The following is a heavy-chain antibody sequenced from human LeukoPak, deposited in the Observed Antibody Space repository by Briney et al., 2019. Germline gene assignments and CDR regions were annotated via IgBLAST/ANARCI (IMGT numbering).Heavy chain of an antibody. CDR3: ARVVDTAMVREWDNCFDP. V-gene: IGHV4-30-4*07. J-gene: IGHJ5*02. Sequence: SETLSLTCAVSGGSISSGGYSWRWLRQPPGKGLEWIGYIYYSGSTYYNPSLKSRVTISVDMSKNQFSLKLSSVTAADTGVYYCARVVDTAMVREWDNCFDPGGRGTLVTVSS. D-gene: IGHD5-18*01. CDR1: GGSISSGGYS. CDR2: IYYSGST.